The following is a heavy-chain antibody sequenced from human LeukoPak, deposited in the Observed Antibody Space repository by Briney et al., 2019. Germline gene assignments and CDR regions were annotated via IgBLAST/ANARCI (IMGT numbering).Heavy chain of an antibody. D-gene: IGHD3-10*01. V-gene: IGHV3-11*04. Sequence: GGSLRLSCAASGFTFSDYYMSWIRQAPGKGLEWVSYISSSGSTIYYADSVKGRFTISRDNAKNSLYLQMNSLRAEDTAVYYCARDAMVRGVIIYYYGMDVWGQGTTVTVSS. CDR1: GFTFSDYY. CDR3: ARDAMVRGVIIYYYGMDV. CDR2: ISSSGSTI. J-gene: IGHJ6*02.